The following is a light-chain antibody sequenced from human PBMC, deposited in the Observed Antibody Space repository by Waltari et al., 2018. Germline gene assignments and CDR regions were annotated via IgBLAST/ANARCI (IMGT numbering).Light chain of an antibody. CDR2: GAS. Sequence: ETMMTQSPATLSVSPGERATLSCRASQTVTTKLAWYQQKPGQAPRLLIYGASTRATGIPARFSGSGSGTEFTLTISSLQSEDFAVYYCQQYNNWPPWTFGQGTKVEIK. J-gene: IGKJ1*01. CDR1: QTVTTK. V-gene: IGKV3-15*01. CDR3: QQYNNWPPWT.